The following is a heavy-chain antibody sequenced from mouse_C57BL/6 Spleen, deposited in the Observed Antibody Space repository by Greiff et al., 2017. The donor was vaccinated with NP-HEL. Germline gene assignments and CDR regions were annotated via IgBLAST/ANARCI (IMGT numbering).Heavy chain of an antibody. J-gene: IGHJ2*01. CDR2: ISGGGGNT. Sequence: EVQVVESGGGLVKPGGSLKLSCAASGFTFSSYTMSWVRQTPEKRLEWVATISGGGGNTYYPDSVKGRFTISRDNAKNTLYLQMSSLRSEDTALYYCARQSWYYFDYWGQGTTLTVSS. CDR1: GFTFSSYT. V-gene: IGHV5-9*01. CDR3: ARQSWYYFDY.